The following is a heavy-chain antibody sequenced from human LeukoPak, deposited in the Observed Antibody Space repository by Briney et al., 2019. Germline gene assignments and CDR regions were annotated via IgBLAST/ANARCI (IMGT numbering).Heavy chain of an antibody. V-gene: IGHV1-69*05. CDR2: IIPIFGTA. D-gene: IGHD6-6*01. Sequence: SVKVSCKASGGTLSSFAISWVRQAPGQGLEWMGGIIPIFGTANYAQKFQGRVTITTDESTSTAYMELSSLRSEDTAVYYCARAPLIAARPFYYYYYMDVWGKGTTVTVSS. CDR1: GGTLSSFA. CDR3: ARAPLIAARPFYYYYYMDV. J-gene: IGHJ6*03.